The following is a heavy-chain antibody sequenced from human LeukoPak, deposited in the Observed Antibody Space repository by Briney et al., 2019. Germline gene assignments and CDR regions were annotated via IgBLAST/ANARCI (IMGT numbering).Heavy chain of an antibody. CDR2: IWYDGSNK. D-gene: IGHD3-16*01. J-gene: IGHJ5*02. CDR1: GFTFSSYG. Sequence: GRSLRLSCVASGFTFSSYGMHWVRQAPGKGLEWVAVIWYDGSNKYYADSVKGRFTISRDNSKNTLYLQMNSLRAEDTAVYYCARDLRGISQFDPWGRGTLVTVSS. CDR3: ARDLRGISQFDP. V-gene: IGHV3-33*01.